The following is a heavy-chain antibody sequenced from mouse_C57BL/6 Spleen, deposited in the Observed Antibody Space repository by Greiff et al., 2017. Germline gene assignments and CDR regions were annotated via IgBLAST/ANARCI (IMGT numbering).Heavy chain of an antibody. CDR2: IDPANGST. Sequence: EVQLQQSVAELVRPGASVKLSCTASGFTIKNTYMHWVKQRPEQGLEWIGRIDPANGSTKYAPKFQGKATITADTSSNTAYLPLSSLTSADADICYCARSSNYWSMDDWGTGTSVTVSS. V-gene: IGHV14-3*01. CDR1: GFTIKNTY. D-gene: IGHD2-5*01. CDR3: ARSSNYWSMDD. J-gene: IGHJ4*01.